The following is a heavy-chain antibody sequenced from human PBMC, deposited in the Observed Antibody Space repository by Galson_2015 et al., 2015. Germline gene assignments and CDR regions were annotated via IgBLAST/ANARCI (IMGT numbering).Heavy chain of an antibody. CDR1: GFTFSSYA. D-gene: IGHD3-22*01. CDR3: AKGVGSDFYYANDY. V-gene: IGHV3-23*01. J-gene: IGHJ4*02. CDR2: ITASGGSP. Sequence: SLRLSCAASGFTFSSYAMSWVRQAPGKGLEWVSLITASGGSPYYADSVKRRFTISRDNSKNTLYLQMNSLQAEDTATYYCAKGVGSDFYYANDYWGQGTLVTVSS.